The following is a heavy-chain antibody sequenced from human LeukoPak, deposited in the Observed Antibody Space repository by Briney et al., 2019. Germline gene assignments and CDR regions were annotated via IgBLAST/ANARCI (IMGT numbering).Heavy chain of an antibody. J-gene: IGHJ5*02. CDR2: IIPIFATA. Sequence: SVKVSCKASGGTFSSYAISWVRQAPGQGLEWMGGIIPIFATANYAQKFQGRVTITADESTSTAYMELSSLRSEDTAVYYCARDLRNYYDSSGLNWFDPWGQGTLVTVSS. CDR3: ARDLRNYYDSSGLNWFDP. V-gene: IGHV1-69*13. D-gene: IGHD3-22*01. CDR1: GGTFSSYA.